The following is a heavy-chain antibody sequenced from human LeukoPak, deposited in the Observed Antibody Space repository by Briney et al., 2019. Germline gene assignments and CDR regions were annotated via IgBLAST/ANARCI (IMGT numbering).Heavy chain of an antibody. CDR3: ARRYDFWSGYLDDAFDI. Sequence: SETLSLTCTVSGGSISSSIYSWGWIRQPPGKGLEWIGSIYYSGSTYYNPSLKSRVTISVDTSKNQFSLKLSSVTAADTAVYYCARRYDFWSGYLDDAFDIWGQGTMVTVSS. V-gene: IGHV4-39*01. CDR1: GGSISSSIYS. D-gene: IGHD3-3*01. J-gene: IGHJ3*02. CDR2: IYYSGST.